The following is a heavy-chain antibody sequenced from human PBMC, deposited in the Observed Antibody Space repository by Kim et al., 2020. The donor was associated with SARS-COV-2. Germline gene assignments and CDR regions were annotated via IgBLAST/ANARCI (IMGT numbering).Heavy chain of an antibody. V-gene: IGHV3-48*03. CDR2: ISSSGSTI. CDR1: GFTFSSYE. Sequence: GGSLRLSCAASGFTFSSYEMNWVRQAPGKGLEWVSYISSSGSTIYYADSVKGRFTISRDNAKNSLYLQMNSLRAEDTAVYYCARLGYCSSTSCSTYSYYGMDVWGQGTTVTVSS. D-gene: IGHD2-2*01. J-gene: IGHJ6*02. CDR3: ARLGYCSSTSCSTYSYYGMDV.